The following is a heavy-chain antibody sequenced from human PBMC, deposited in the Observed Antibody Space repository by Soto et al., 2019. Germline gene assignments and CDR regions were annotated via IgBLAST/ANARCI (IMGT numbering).Heavy chain of an antibody. J-gene: IGHJ5*02. CDR2: INAGNGNT. Sequence: ASVKVSCKASGYTFTSYAMHWVLQAPGQRLEWMGWINAGNGNTKYSQKFQGRVTITRDTSASTAYMELSSLRSEDTAVYYCARDEFSGYDFYNWFDPWGQGTLVTVSS. CDR1: GYTFTSYA. D-gene: IGHD5-12*01. CDR3: ARDEFSGYDFYNWFDP. V-gene: IGHV1-3*01.